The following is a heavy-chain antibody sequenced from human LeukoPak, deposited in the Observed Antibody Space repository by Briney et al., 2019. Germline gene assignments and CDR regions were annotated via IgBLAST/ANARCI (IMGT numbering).Heavy chain of an antibody. J-gene: IGHJ5*02. V-gene: IGHV1-69*05. CDR1: GGTFSSYA. CDR2: IIPIFGTA. CDR3: ARGVLRYFDWLFWFDP. D-gene: IGHD3-9*01. Sequence: ASVKVSCKASGGTFSSYAISWARQAPGQGLEWMGGIIPIFGTANYAQKFQGRVTITTDESTSTAYMELSSLRSEDTAVYYCARGVLRYFDWLFWFDPWGQGTLVTVSS.